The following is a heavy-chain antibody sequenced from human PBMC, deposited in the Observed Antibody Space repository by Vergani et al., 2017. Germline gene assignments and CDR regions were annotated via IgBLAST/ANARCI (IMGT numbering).Heavy chain of an antibody. J-gene: IGHJ3*02. D-gene: IGHD3-3*01. CDR2: MSSGDSI. V-gene: IGHV3-11*04. CDR1: GFTFSDHY. CDR3: ARDSDYDFWSGPNKGAFDI. Sequence: QVQLVESGGGLVKPGGSLRLSCAASGFTFSDHYMSWVRQAPGKGLEWISYMSSGDSIYYADSVKGRFTISRDNAKNSLYLQMNSLRAEDTAVYYCARDSDYDFWSGPNKGAFDIWGQGTMVTVSS.